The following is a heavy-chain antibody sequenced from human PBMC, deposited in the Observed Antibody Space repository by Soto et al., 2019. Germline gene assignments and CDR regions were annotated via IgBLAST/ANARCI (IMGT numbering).Heavy chain of an antibody. V-gene: IGHV4-30-4*01. J-gene: IGHJ4*02. CDR1: GGSISSDDYY. CDR3: ARGHGDYSRRGFDY. D-gene: IGHD4-17*01. Sequence: PSETLSLTCTVSGGSISSDDYYWCWSRQPPVKGLEWIGYIYYSGSTYYNPPLKRRVTISVDTSKNQFSLKLSSVTAADTAVYYCARGHGDYSRRGFDYWGQGTLVTVSS. CDR2: IYYSGST.